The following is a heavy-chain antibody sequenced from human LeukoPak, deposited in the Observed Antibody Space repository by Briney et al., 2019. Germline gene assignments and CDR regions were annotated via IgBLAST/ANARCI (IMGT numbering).Heavy chain of an antibody. V-gene: IGHV3-53*01. J-gene: IGHJ6*02. CDR1: GFTVSSNY. Sequence: GGSLRLSCAASGFTVSSNYMSWVRQAPGKGLEWVSVIYSGGSTYYADSVKGRFTISRDNSKNTLYLQMNSLRAEDTAVYYCARDRLDIVTPEGVHYYYGMDVWGQGTTVTVSS. CDR3: ARDRLDIVTPEGVHYYYGMDV. D-gene: IGHD2-15*01. CDR2: IYSGGST.